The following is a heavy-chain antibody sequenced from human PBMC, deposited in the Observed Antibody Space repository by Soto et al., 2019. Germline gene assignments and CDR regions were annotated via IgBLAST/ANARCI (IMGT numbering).Heavy chain of an antibody. CDR2: IFDSGTT. J-gene: IGHJ4*02. D-gene: IGHD7-27*01. CDR3: ARGPSGDKVNY. CDR1: GGSITSDYSC. V-gene: IGHV4-30-4*01. Sequence: QVQLQESGPGLVKPSQTLSLTCTVSGGSITSDYSCWSWIRQPPGEGLEWIGHIFDSGTTYTNPSLRSQVAISIDTSTNHFSLTLSSVTAADTAVYYCARGPSGDKVNYWGQGALVTVSS.